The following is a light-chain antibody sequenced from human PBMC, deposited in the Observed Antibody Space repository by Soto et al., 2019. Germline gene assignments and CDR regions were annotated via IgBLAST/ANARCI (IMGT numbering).Light chain of an antibody. CDR1: QSVSSSS. Sequence: EIVLTQSPGTLSLSPGERATLSCRASQSVSSSSLAWYQQNPGQAPRLLIYGASNRATGIPDRFSGSGSGTDFTLTINTLEPEDFAVYYCQQYGSSPGTFGQGTKVEIK. CDR2: GAS. J-gene: IGKJ1*01. CDR3: QQYGSSPGT. V-gene: IGKV3-20*01.